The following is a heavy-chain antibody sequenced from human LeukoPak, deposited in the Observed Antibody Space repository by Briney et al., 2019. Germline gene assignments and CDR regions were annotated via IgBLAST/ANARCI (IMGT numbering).Heavy chain of an antibody. CDR1: GFTCSSYS. V-gene: IGHV3-21*01. D-gene: IGHD5-18*01. Sequence: GGSLRLSCAASGFTCSSYSMNWVPQAPGKELEWVSSISSSSSYIYYADSVKGRFTISRDNAKNSLYLQMNSLRAEDTAVYYCARYRTADVYYFDYWGQGTLVTVSS. CDR3: ARYRTADVYYFDY. J-gene: IGHJ4*02. CDR2: ISSSSSYI.